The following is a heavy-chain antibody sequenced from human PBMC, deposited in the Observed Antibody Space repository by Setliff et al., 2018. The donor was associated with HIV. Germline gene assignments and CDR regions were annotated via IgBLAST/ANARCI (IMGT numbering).Heavy chain of an antibody. D-gene: IGHD3-10*01. CDR3: AGERGTFDY. Sequence: PGGSLRLSCAASGFAFSSYAVHWIRQVPGKGLECISYISDTGDIVYYADSVKGRFTISRDNLNNSLHLQMNSLRAEDTAVYYCAGERGTFDYWGQGTLVTVSS. CDR1: GFAFSSYA. V-gene: IGHV3-48*03. J-gene: IGHJ4*02. CDR2: ISDTGDIV.